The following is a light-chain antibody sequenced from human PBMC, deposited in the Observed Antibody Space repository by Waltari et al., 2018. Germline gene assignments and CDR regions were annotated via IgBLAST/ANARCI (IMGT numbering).Light chain of an antibody. CDR3: SSYTTSNTLV. J-gene: IGLJ2*01. V-gene: IGLV2-18*02. Sequence: QSALTQPPSVSGSPGQSVTISCPGTSSDVGYYNRVSWYQQPPGTAPKLIIYEVTKRPAGVPDRFAGSKCGNTASLTISGLQAEDEAHYYCSSYTTSNTLVFGGGTKLTVL. CDR2: EVT. CDR1: SSDVGYYNR.